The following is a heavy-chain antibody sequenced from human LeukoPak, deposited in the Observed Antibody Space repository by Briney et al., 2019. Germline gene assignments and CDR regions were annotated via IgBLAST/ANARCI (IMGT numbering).Heavy chain of an antibody. J-gene: IGHJ6*03. Sequence: PGGSLRLSCAASGFTLDDYGMSWVRQAPGKGLEWVSGINWNGGSTGYADSVKGRFTISRDNAKNSLYPQMNSLRAEDTALYYCARRAIYYDSSGYSPNYYYYMDVWGKGTTVTVSS. V-gene: IGHV3-20*04. CDR3: ARRAIYYDSSGYSPNYYYYMDV. CDR2: INWNGGST. D-gene: IGHD3-22*01. CDR1: GFTLDDYG.